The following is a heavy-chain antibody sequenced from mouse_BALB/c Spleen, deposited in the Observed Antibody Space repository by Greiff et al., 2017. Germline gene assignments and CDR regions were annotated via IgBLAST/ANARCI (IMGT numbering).Heavy chain of an antibody. CDR2: ISSGGSYT. CDR3: ARHVDYGNYAAMDY. D-gene: IGHD2-1*01. Sequence: DVKLVESGGGLVKPGGSLKLSCAASGFTFSSYAMSWVRQTPEKRLEWVATISSGGSYTYYPDSVKGRFTISRDNAKNTLYLQMSSLRSEDTAMYYCARHVDYGNYAAMDYWGQGTSVTVSS. J-gene: IGHJ4*01. V-gene: IGHV5-9-3*01. CDR1: GFTFSSYA.